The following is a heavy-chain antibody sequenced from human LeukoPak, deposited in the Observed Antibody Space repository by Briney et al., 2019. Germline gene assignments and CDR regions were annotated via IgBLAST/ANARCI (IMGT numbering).Heavy chain of an antibody. J-gene: IGHJ3*02. CDR1: GYTFTSYD. CDR2: MNPNSGNT. CDR3: ARGLYSSWILRDAFDI. D-gene: IGHD6-13*01. Sequence: ASVKVSCKASGYTFTSYDINWVRQATGQGLEWMGWMNPNSGNTGYAQKFQGRVTITRNTSISTVYMELSSLRSEDTAVYYCARGLYSSWILRDAFDIWGQGTMVTVSS. V-gene: IGHV1-8*03.